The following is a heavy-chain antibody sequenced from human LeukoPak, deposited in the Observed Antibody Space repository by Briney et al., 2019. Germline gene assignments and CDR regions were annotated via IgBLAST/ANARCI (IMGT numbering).Heavy chain of an antibody. D-gene: IGHD6-19*01. CDR1: GFTFSSYW. CDR2: IKQDGSEK. CDR3: AREGSSGWYPHDAFDI. Sequence: PGGSLRLSCAASGFTFSSYWISWVRQAPGKGLEWVANIKQDGSEKYYVDSVKGRFTISRDNAKNSLYLQMNSLRAEDTAVYYCAREGSSGWYPHDAFDIWGQGTMVTVSS. J-gene: IGHJ3*02. V-gene: IGHV3-7*01.